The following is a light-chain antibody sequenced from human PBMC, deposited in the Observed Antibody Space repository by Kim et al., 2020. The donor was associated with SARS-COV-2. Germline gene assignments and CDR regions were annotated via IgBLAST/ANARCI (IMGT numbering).Light chain of an antibody. CDR3: QRRANWYT. CDR2: DAS. V-gene: IGKV3-11*01. J-gene: IGKJ2*01. Sequence: EIVLTQSPATLSLSPGERATLSCRASQNVSRYFAWYQHKPGQAPRLLIDDASASATGNPARCSGSGTETDFTLTIIRLEPEDFSVYYWQRRANWYTFGTGTKLEI. CDR1: QNVSRY.